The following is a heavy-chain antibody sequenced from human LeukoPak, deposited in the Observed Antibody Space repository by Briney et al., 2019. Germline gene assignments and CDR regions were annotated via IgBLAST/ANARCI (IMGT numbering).Heavy chain of an antibody. D-gene: IGHD6-13*01. J-gene: IGHJ4*02. CDR3: ARRAAGGAYYFDY. CDR1: GGSINSTTYY. CDR2: IFYSGST. V-gene: IGHV4-39*01. Sequence: SETLSLTCSVSGGSINSTTYYWDWIRQPPEKGLEWIGSIFYSGSTYYNPSLKSRLTISVDTSKNQFSLKLSSVTAADTATYYCARRAAGGAYYFDYWGQGTLVTVSS.